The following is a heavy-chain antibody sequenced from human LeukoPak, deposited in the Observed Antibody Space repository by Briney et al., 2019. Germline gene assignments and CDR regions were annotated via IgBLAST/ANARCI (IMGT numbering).Heavy chain of an antibody. V-gene: IGHV4-59*12. D-gene: IGHD4-17*01. Sequence: SETLSLTCTVSGDSISGFHWSWIRQPPGKGLEWIGYIYYSGSTNYNPSLKSRVTISVDTSKNQFSLKLSSVTAADTAVYYCARGLSVTTIQLGWFDPWGQGTLVTVSS. CDR1: GDSISGFH. J-gene: IGHJ5*02. CDR2: IYYSGST. CDR3: ARGLSVTTIQLGWFDP.